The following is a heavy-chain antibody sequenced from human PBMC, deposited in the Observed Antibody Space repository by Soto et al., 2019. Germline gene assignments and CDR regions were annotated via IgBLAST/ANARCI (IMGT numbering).Heavy chain of an antibody. CDR1: GFTFDDYA. D-gene: IGHD3-9*01. Sequence: PGGSLRLSCAASGFTFDDYAMHWVRQAPGKGLEWVSGISWNSGSIGYADSVKGRFTISRDNAKNSLYLQVNSLRAEDTALYYCAKGPRPHVLRYFDAADYFAYWGQGTLVTVSS. J-gene: IGHJ4*02. CDR2: ISWNSGSI. CDR3: AKGPRPHVLRYFDAADYFAY. V-gene: IGHV3-9*01.